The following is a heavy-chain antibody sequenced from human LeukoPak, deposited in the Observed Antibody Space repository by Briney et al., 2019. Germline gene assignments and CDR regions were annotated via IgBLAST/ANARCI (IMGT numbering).Heavy chain of an antibody. CDR2: IWYDGSNK. J-gene: IGHJ6*02. Sequence: GRSLRLSCAASGFTFSSYGMHWVRQAPGKGLEWVAGIWYDGSNKYYADSVKGRFTISRDNSKNTRYLQVNRLRAEDTAVYYCARVAELDFWSGYTYGMDVWGQGTKVTVSS. D-gene: IGHD3-3*01. CDR1: GFTFSSYG. CDR3: ARVAELDFWSGYTYGMDV. V-gene: IGHV3-33*01.